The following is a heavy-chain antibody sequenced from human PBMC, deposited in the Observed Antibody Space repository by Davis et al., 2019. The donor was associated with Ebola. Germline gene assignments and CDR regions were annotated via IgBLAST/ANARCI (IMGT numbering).Heavy chain of an antibody. CDR2: IYYSGST. CDR1: GGSISSYY. CDR3: ARGWRGVVINWYFDL. J-gene: IGHJ2*01. Sequence: MPSETLSLTCTVSGGSISSYYWSWIRQHPGKGLEWIGYIYYSGSTYYNPSLKSRVTISVDTSKNQFSLKLSSVTAADTAVYYCARGWRGVVINWYFDLWGRGTLVTVSS. D-gene: IGHD3-3*01. V-gene: IGHV4-59*06.